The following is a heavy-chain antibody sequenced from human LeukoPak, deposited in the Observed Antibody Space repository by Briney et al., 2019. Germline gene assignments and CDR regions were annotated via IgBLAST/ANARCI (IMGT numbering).Heavy chain of an antibody. V-gene: IGHV3-48*01. CDR3: ARDMIAVWYSNPSYFDY. J-gene: IGHJ4*02. CDR1: GFTFSSYS. CDR2: ISSSSSTI. D-gene: IGHD6-13*01. Sequence: GGSLRLSCAASGFTFSSYSMNWVRQAPGKGLEWVSYISSSSSTIYYADSVKGRFTISRDNAKNSLYLQMNSLRAEDTAVYYCARDMIAVWYSNPSYFDYWGQGTLVTVSS.